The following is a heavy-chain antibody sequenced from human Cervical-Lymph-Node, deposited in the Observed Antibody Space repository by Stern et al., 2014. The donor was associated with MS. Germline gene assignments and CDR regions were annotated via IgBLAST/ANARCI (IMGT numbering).Heavy chain of an antibody. D-gene: IGHD1-26*01. CDR2: INGYNGHI. V-gene: IGHV1-18*01. Sequence: VQLVESGAEVKKPGASVKVSCKASGFTFTNHGISWVRQAPGQGLEWMGWINGYNGHIDFAQKFQARLIRTTDTSTSTVYMELRSMGFDDTAVYYCARDRGLVGNTTDDYWGQGTLVTVSS. CDR1: GFTFTNHG. J-gene: IGHJ4*02. CDR3: ARDRGLVGNTTDDY.